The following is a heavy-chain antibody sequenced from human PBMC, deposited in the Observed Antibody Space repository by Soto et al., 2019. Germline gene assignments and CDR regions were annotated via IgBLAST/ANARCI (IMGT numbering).Heavy chain of an antibody. J-gene: IGHJ6*02. V-gene: IGHV1-69*13. D-gene: IGHD3-22*01. CDR1: GGTFSSYA. CDR2: IIPIFGTA. Sequence: GASVKVSCKASGGTFSSYAISWVRQAPGQGLEWMGGIIPIFGTANYAQKFQGRVTITADESTSTAYMELSSLRSEDTAVYYCARLYYYDSSGYYSGNTAKDYYYYGMDVWGQGTTVTVSS. CDR3: ARLYYYDSSGYYSGNTAKDYYYYGMDV.